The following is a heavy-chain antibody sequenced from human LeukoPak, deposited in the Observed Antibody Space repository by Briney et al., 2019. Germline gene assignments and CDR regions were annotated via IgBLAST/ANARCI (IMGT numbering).Heavy chain of an antibody. CDR1: GGSISSYY. J-gene: IGHJ6*03. CDR2: IYTSGST. CDR3: ARLLAPYYYYYMDV. Sequence: SETLSLTCTVSGGSISSYYWSWIRQPPGKGLEWIGYIYTSGSTNYNPSLKSRVTISVDTSKNQFSLKLSSVTAADTAVYCCARLLAPYYYYYMDVWGKGTTVTVSS. V-gene: IGHV4-4*09.